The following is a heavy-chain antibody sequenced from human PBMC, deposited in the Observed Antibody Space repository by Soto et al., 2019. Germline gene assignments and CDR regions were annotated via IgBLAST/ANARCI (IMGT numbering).Heavy chain of an antibody. Sequence: EVQLLESGGGLVQPGGSLRLSCAASGFTFNNYAMTWVRQAPGKGLEWVSTITATGGMTYYADSVKGRFTVSRDNSKNTLYLQMNSLRADDTAVYFCAKYCTVDCSFRWFDPWVQGTLVTVSS. D-gene: IGHD2-8*02. CDR1: GFTFNNYA. CDR2: ITATGGMT. CDR3: AKYCTVDCSFRWFDP. J-gene: IGHJ5*02. V-gene: IGHV3-23*01.